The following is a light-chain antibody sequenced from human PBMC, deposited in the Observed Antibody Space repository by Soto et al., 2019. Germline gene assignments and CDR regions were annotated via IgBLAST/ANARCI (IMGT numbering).Light chain of an antibody. J-gene: IGKJ4*01. Sequence: DIQMTQSPSSLSASVGDRVTITCRASQIISTYLNWYQQKSGKAPTLLIDAASRFQIGVPSRFSGSGSGTDFTPTISSLQPEDFATYYCQQSYSTPLTFGGGTKVDIK. CDR2: AAS. V-gene: IGKV1-39*01. CDR3: QQSYSTPLT. CDR1: QIISTY.